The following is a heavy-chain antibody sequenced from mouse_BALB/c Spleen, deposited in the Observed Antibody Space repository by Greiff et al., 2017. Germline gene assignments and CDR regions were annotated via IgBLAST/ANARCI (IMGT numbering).Heavy chain of an antibody. D-gene: IGHD2-4*01. Sequence: EVHLVESGPGLVKPSQSLSLTCSVTGYSITSGYYWNWIRQFPGNKLEWMGYISYDGSNNYNPSLKNRISITRDTSKNQFFLKLNSVTTEDTATYYCARWDYAGSMDYWGQGTSVTVSS. CDR3: ARWDYAGSMDY. CDR1: GYSITSGYY. J-gene: IGHJ4*01. CDR2: ISYDGSN. V-gene: IGHV3-6*02.